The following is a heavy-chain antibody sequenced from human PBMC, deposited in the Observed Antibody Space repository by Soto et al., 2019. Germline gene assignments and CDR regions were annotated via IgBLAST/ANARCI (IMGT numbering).Heavy chain of an antibody. Sequence: QMQLVQSGPEVKKPGTSVKVSCKASGFTFTSSAMQWVRQARGQRLEWIGWIVVGSGNTNYAQKFQERVTITRDMSTSTADMELSSLRSEDTAVYYCAARGYCSSTRCTTKYYYYGMDVWGQGTTVTVSS. CDR3: AARGYCSSTRCTTKYYYYGMDV. V-gene: IGHV1-58*02. CDR2: IVVGSGNT. CDR1: GFTFTSSA. J-gene: IGHJ6*02. D-gene: IGHD2-2*01.